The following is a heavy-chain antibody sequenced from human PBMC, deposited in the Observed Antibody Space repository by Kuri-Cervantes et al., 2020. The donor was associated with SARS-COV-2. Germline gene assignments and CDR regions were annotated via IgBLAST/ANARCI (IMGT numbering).Heavy chain of an antibody. CDR3: ARDPSYYYDSSGHVDY. D-gene: IGHD3-22*01. CDR1: GCTLSNYA. Sequence: ETLSLPCSALGCTLSNYAMSWFRQAPGKGREYVSAISSNGGSTYYANSVKGRFTISRDNSKNTLYLQMGSLRAEDMAVYYCARDPSYYYDSSGHVDYWGQGTLVTVSS. V-gene: IGHV3-64*01. J-gene: IGHJ4*02. CDR2: ISSNGGST.